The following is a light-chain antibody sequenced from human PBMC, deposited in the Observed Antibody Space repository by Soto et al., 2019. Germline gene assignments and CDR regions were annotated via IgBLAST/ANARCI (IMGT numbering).Light chain of an antibody. CDR2: KAS. CDR3: QQSYSTPPWT. Sequence: DIQMTQSPSTLSGSVGDGVTITCRASQTISSLLAWYQQKPVKAPQILIYKASTLKSGVPSRFSGSGSGTDFTLTISSLQPEDFATYYCQQSYSTPPWTFGQGTKVDIK. CDR1: QTISSL. J-gene: IGKJ1*01. V-gene: IGKV1-5*03.